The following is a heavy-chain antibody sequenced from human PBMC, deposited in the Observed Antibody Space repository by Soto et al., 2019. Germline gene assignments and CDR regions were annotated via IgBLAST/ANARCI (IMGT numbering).Heavy chain of an antibody. V-gene: IGHV3-30*18. CDR1: GLTFSTYG. CDR3: AKPVFSGNSTSDY. Sequence: QVVLVESGGGVVQPGRSLRLSCTTSGLTFSTYGMHWVRQAPGKGLEWVAVISFDGSNKYYADSVKGRFTISRDNSKNTLYLQMNSLRPEDTAVYFCAKPVFSGNSTSDYWGQGTLVTVSS. D-gene: IGHD4-4*01. CDR2: ISFDGSNK. J-gene: IGHJ4*02.